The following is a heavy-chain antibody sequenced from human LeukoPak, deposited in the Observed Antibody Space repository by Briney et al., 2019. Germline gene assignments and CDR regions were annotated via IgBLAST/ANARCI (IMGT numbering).Heavy chain of an antibody. CDR2: IYPGDSDT. CDR3: ARQRHYGDYAGGMDV. D-gene: IGHD4-17*01. CDR1: GYSFTSYW. V-gene: IGHV5-51*01. J-gene: IGHJ6*04. Sequence: GESLKISCKGSGYSFTSYWIAWVRQMPGKGLEWMGIIYPGDSDTRYSPSFQGQVTISADKFISTAYLQWSSLKASDTAMYYCARQRHYGDYAGGMDVWGKGTTVTVSS.